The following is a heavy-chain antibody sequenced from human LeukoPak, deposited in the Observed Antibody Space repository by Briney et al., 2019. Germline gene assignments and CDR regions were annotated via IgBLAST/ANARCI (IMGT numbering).Heavy chain of an antibody. D-gene: IGHD2-21*01. CDR2: IIPIFGTA. J-gene: IGHJ3*02. V-gene: IGHV1-69*13. CDR3: ARDLYCGGDCYGYAFDI. CDR1: GGTFSSYA. Sequence: GASVKVSCNASGGTFSSYAISWVRQAPGQGLEWMGGIIPIFGTANYAQKFQGRVTITADESTSTAYMELSSLRSEDTAVYYCARDLYCGGDCYGYAFDIWGQGTMVTVSS.